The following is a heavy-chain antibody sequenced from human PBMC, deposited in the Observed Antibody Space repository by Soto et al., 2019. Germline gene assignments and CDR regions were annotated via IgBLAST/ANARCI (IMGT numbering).Heavy chain of an antibody. J-gene: IGHJ4*02. CDR1: GGSLSSGGYY. D-gene: IGHD2-2*01. CDR2: IYYSGST. CDR3: ARREKYCSSTSCHGFDY. Sequence: PSETLSLTCTVSGGSLSSGGYYWSWIRQHPGKGLEWIGYIYYSGSTYYNPSLKSRVTISVDTSKNQFSLKLSSVTAADTAVYYCARREKYCSSTSCHGFDYWGQGTLVTVSS. V-gene: IGHV4-31*03.